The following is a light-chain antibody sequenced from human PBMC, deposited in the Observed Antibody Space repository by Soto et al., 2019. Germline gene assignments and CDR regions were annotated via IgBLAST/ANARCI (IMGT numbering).Light chain of an antibody. CDR1: QSVDDY. J-gene: IGKJ1*01. V-gene: IGKV3-11*01. CDR3: QQRSNWPRT. Sequence: EIVLTQSPATLSLSPGERATLSCRASQSVDDYLAWYQQKPGQAPRLLIYDASNRATGIPARFRGGGSGTDFTLTISSLEPEDFALYFCQQRSNWPRTFGQGNKVEIK. CDR2: DAS.